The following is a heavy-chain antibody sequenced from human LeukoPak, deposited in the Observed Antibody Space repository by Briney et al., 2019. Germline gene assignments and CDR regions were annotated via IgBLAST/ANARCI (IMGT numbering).Heavy chain of an antibody. Sequence: ASVKVSCKASGYTFTSYAMNWVRQAPGQGLEWMGWINTNTGNPTYAQGFTGRFVFSLDTSVSTAYLQISSLKAEDTAVYYCARGGSWYYYNIPLGGLFDYWGQGTLVTVSS. CDR1: GYTFTSYA. D-gene: IGHD6-13*01. CDR3: ARGGSWYYYNIPLGGLFDY. V-gene: IGHV7-4-1*02. J-gene: IGHJ4*02. CDR2: INTNTGNP.